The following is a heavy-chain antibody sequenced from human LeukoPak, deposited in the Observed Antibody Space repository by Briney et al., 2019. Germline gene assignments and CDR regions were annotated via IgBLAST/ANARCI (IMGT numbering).Heavy chain of an antibody. CDR1: GGSFSGYY. CDR2: INHSGST. Sequence: PSETLSLTCAVYGGSFSGYYWSWIRQPPGKGLEWIGEINHSGSTNYNPSPKSRVTISVDTSKNQFSLKLSSVTAADTAVYYCARGAAYGSGSYYKLKYWFDPWGQGTLVTVSS. CDR3: ARGAAYGSGSYYKLKYWFDP. V-gene: IGHV4-34*01. J-gene: IGHJ5*02. D-gene: IGHD3-10*01.